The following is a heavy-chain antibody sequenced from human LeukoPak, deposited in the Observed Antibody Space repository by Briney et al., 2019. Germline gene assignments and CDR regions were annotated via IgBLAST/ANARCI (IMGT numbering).Heavy chain of an antibody. CDR1: GYTFTSYA. J-gene: IGHJ4*02. CDR2: IIPILGIA. D-gene: IGHD3-3*01. Sequence: SVKVSCKASGYTFTSYAISWVRQAPGQGLEWMGRIIPILGIANYAQKFQGRVTITADKSTSTAYMELSSLRSEDTAVYYCAREGGERFLEWLALDYWGQGTLVTVSS. CDR3: AREGGERFLEWLALDY. V-gene: IGHV1-69*04.